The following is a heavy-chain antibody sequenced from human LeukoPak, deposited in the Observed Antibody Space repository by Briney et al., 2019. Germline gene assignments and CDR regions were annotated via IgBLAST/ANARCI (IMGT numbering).Heavy chain of an antibody. V-gene: IGHV4-39*07. D-gene: IGHD6-6*01. Sequence: SETLSLTCTVSGGSISSSSYYWGWIRQPPGKGLEWIGSIYYSGSTNYNPSLKSRVTISIDTSKNRFSLKVSSVIAADTAMYYCARGGSRSYTSSTLDYWGQGTLVTVSS. J-gene: IGHJ4*02. CDR2: IYYSGST. CDR3: ARGGSRSYTSSTLDY. CDR1: GGSISSSSYY.